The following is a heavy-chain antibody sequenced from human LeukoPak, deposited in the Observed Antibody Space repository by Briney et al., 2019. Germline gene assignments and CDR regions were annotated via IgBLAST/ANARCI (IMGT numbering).Heavy chain of an antibody. CDR3: ARGFRYCSSTSCYSYYFDY. D-gene: IGHD2-2*01. CDR1: GFTVSSNY. CDR2: IYSGGST. J-gene: IGHJ4*02. V-gene: IGHV3-66*01. Sequence: PGGSLRLSCAASGFTVSSNYMSWVRQAPGKGLEWVSVIYSGGSTYYADSVKGRYTISRDNSKNTLYLQMNSLRAEDTAVYYCARGFRYCSSTSCYSYYFDYWGQGTLVTVSS.